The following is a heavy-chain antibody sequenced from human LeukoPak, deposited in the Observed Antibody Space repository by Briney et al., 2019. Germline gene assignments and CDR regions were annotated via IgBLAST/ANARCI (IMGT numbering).Heavy chain of an antibody. CDR2: INHSGST. Sequence: SETLSLTCAVYGGSFSGYYWSWIRQPPGKGLEWIGEINHSGSTNYNPSLKSRVTISVDTSKNQFSLKLSSVTAADTAVYYCATHSGGYNWFDPWGQGTLVTVSS. J-gene: IGHJ5*02. V-gene: IGHV4-34*01. CDR3: ATHSGGYNWFDP. D-gene: IGHD6-19*01. CDR1: GGSFSGYY.